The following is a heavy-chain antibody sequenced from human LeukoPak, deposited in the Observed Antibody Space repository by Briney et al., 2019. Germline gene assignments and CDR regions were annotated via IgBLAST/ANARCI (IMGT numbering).Heavy chain of an antibody. CDR3: ARGTGSQYFDY. V-gene: IGHV3-7*01. J-gene: IGHJ4*02. CDR1: GFTFSSYA. CDR2: IKQDGSQK. Sequence: PGGSLRLSCAASGFTFSSYAMSWVRQAPGKGLEWVAKIKQDGSQKYYVDSVKGRFTISGDNAKNSLYLQMNSLRAEDTAVYYCARGTGSQYFDYWGQGTLVTVSS. D-gene: IGHD3-10*01.